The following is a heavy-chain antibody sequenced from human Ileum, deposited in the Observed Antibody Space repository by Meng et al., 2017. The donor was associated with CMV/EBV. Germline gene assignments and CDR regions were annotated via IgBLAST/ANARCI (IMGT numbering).Heavy chain of an antibody. CDR2: TYYRSKWYY. D-gene: IGHD3-9*01. V-gene: IGHV6-1*01. Sequence: SQTLSLTCAISGDSVSSNSAAWNWLRQSPSRGLEWLGRTYYRSKWYYDYEVSVKSRMTINPDTSKNQFSLHMRSVTPEDTAVYYCVSEPYDTLTGLPGWYFDTWGQGALVTVSS. J-gene: IGHJ4*02. CDR1: GDSVSSNSAA. CDR3: VSEPYDTLTGLPGWYFDT.